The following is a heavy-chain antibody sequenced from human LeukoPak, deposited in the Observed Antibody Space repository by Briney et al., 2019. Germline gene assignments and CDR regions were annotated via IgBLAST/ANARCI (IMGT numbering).Heavy chain of an antibody. CDR1: GFTFSSYE. Sequence: GGSLRLSCAASGFTFSSYEMNWVRQAPGKGLEWVSYISSSGSTIYYSDSVKGRFTISRDNAKNSLYLQMNSLRVEDTAVYYCARGGAARPDFWGQGTLVTVSS. CDR3: ARGGAARPDF. CDR2: ISSSGSTI. D-gene: IGHD6-6*01. V-gene: IGHV3-48*03. J-gene: IGHJ4*02.